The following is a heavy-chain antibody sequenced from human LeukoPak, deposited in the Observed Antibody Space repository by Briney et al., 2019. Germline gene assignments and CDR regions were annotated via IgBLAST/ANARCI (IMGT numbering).Heavy chain of an antibody. D-gene: IGHD1-7*01. CDR1: GGSISIGGSINGDPYY. V-gene: IGHV4-39*02. J-gene: IGHJ4*02. CDR2: MSDSVNT. Sequence: SETLSPTCAVSGGSISIGGSINGDPYYWGWIRQPPGKGLEWIASMSDSVNTFYNPSLRSRVTIARDTSKNHLSFNLSSVTAADTAVYYCARIRVVNFLALFDFWGQGILVTVSS. CDR3: ARIRVVNFLALFDF.